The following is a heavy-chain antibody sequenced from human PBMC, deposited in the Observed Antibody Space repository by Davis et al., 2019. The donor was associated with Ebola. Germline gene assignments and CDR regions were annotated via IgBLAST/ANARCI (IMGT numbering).Heavy chain of an antibody. J-gene: IGHJ4*02. CDR1: GFTFSSYG. V-gene: IGHV3-33*01. Sequence: GESLKISCAASGFTFSSYGMHWVRQAPGKGLEWVAVIYFDASNEYYADSVKGRFTISRDNSKNTLYLQMNSLRAEDTAVYYCARDRSSGLYYFDYWGQGALVTVSS. CDR2: IYFDASNE. D-gene: IGHD6-19*01. CDR3: ARDRSSGLYYFDY.